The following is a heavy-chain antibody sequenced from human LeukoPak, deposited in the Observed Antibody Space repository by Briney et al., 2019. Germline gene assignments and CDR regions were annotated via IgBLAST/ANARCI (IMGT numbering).Heavy chain of an antibody. CDR3: ARGLRRVVPAAGQRGYFDL. CDR1: GGSISSSSYY. D-gene: IGHD2-2*01. V-gene: IGHV4-39*01. Sequence: SETLSLTCTVSGGSISSSSYYWGWIRQPPGKGLEWIGSIYYSGSTYYNPSLKSRVTISVDTSKNQFSLKLSSVTAADTAVYYCARGLRRVVPAAGQRGYFDLWGRGTLVTVSS. CDR2: IYYSGST. J-gene: IGHJ2*01.